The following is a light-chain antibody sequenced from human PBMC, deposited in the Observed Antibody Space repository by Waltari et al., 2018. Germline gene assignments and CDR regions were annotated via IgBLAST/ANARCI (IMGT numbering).Light chain of an antibody. CDR2: GAS. V-gene: IGKV3-20*01. J-gene: IGKJ4*01. CDR1: QTVRTTY. Sequence: EIVLTQSPGTLSLSSGESATLSCRASQTVRTTYLAWYQQKPGQAPTLLIYGASSRATGIPDRFSGSGSGTDFSLTISSLEPEDFAVYYCQQYDISPLTFGGGTKVETK. CDR3: QQYDISPLT.